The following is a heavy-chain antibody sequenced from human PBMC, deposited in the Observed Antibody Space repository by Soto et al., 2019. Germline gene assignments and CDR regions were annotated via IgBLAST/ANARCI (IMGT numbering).Heavy chain of an antibody. CDR2: INSDGSST. V-gene: IGHV3-74*01. D-gene: IGHD3-3*01. Sequence: GGSLRLSCAASGFTFSSYWMHWVRQAPGKGLVWVSRINSDGSSTSYADSVKGRFTISRDNAKNTLYLQMNSLRAEDTAVYYCARPQTYYDFWSGKKNYYFDYWGQGTLVTVSS. CDR1: GFTFSSYW. J-gene: IGHJ4*02. CDR3: ARPQTYYDFWSGKKNYYFDY.